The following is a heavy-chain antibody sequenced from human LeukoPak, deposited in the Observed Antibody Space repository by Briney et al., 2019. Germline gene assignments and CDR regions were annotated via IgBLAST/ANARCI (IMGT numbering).Heavy chain of an antibody. J-gene: IGHJ3*02. Sequence: PGGSLRLSCVASGFPFSLYAMSWVRQAPGKGLEWVSSISGGGDRSDHADSVKGRFTISRDNSKNTIYLQMNNVRVEDTAVYYCAKGFLEWSFPDAFDIWGQGTMVTVSS. CDR3: AKGFLEWSFPDAFDI. CDR1: GFPFSLYA. D-gene: IGHD3-3*01. CDR2: ISGGGDRS. V-gene: IGHV3-23*01.